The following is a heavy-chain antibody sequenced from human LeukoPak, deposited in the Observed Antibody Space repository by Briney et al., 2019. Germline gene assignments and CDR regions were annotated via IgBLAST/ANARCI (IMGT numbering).Heavy chain of an antibody. CDR1: GFSFSTYW. V-gene: IGHV3-7*01. J-gene: IGHJ4*02. Sequence: PGGSLRLSCAASGFSFSTYWMSWVRQAPGKGLEWVANIKQDGSEKYYVDSAKGRFTISRDNAKNSLYLQMNSLRAEDTAVYYCATDLGSCWPNFWGQGILVTVSS. D-gene: IGHD6-13*01. CDR2: IKQDGSEK. CDR3: ATDLGSCWPNF.